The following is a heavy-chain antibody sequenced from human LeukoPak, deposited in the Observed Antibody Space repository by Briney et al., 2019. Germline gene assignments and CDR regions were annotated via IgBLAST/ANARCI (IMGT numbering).Heavy chain of an antibody. V-gene: IGHV3-30*01. Sequence: LSLTCAVYGGSFSGYYWSWIRQAPGKGLEWVAVISYDGSNKYYADSVKGRFTISRDNSKNTLYLQMNSLRAEDTAVYYCARARWELQLDYWGQGTLVTVSS. J-gene: IGHJ4*02. CDR2: ISYDGSNK. D-gene: IGHD1-26*01. CDR1: GGSFSGYY. CDR3: ARARWELQLDY.